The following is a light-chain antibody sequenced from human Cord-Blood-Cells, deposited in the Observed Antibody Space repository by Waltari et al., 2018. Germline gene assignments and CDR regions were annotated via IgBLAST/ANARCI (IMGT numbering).Light chain of an antibody. V-gene: IGKV3-11*01. CDR2: DAS. Sequence: EIVLTQSPATLSLSPEERATRSVRASQSVSSYVAWYRQEPGQASRLLIYDASNRATGIPARFSGSGSGTDFTITISSLEPEDFAVYYCQQRSNWPTFGGGTKVEIK. CDR1: QSVSSY. J-gene: IGKJ4*01. CDR3: QQRSNWPT.